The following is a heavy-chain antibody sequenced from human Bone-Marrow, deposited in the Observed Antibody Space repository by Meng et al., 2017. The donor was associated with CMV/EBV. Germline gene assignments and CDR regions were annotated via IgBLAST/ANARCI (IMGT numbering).Heavy chain of an antibody. CDR2: IRYDGSNK. CDR1: GFTFSNYA. V-gene: IGHV3-30*02. Sequence: GGSLRLSCAASGFTFSNYALSWVRQAPGKGLEWVAFIRYDGSNKYYADSVKGRFTISRDNSKNTLYLQMNSLRAEDTAVYYCAKGSDCSGGSCYYYGMDVWGQGTTVTVSS. J-gene: IGHJ6*02. CDR3: AKGSDCSGGSCYYYGMDV. D-gene: IGHD2-15*01.